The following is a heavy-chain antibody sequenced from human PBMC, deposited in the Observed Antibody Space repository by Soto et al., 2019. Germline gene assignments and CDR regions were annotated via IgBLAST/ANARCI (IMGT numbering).Heavy chain of an antibody. CDR2: ISAYNGNT. Sequence: ASVKVSCKASGYTFTSYGISWVRQAPGQGLEWMGWISAYNGNTNYAQKLQGRVTMTTDTSTSTAYMELRSLRSDDTAVYYCARSKYCGKRCYTNWFDTWGQGTLVTVSS. V-gene: IGHV1-18*04. D-gene: IGHD2-8*01. CDR1: GYTFTSYG. J-gene: IGHJ5*02. CDR3: ARSKYCGKRCYTNWFDT.